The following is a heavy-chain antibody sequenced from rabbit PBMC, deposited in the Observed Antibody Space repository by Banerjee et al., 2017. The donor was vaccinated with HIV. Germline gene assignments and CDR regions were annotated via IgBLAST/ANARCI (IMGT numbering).Heavy chain of an antibody. CDR1: GFSFSDRDV. V-gene: IGHV1S45*01. J-gene: IGHJ4*01. D-gene: IGHD2-1*01. Sequence: QEQLVESGGGLVQPEGSLTLTCKASGFSFSDRDVMCWVRQAPGKGLEWIACINAVTGKAVYASWAKGRFTFSKTSSTTVTLQMTSLTAADTATYFCARDLDGAIGWNFGWWGPGTLVTVS. CDR2: INAVTGKA. CDR3: ARDLDGAIGWNFGW.